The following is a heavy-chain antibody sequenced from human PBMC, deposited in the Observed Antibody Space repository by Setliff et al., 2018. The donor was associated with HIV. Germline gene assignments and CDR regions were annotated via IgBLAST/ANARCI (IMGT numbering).Heavy chain of an antibody. CDR3: ARGPTGSGSAYLDF. V-gene: IGHV3-43D*03. J-gene: IGHJ4*02. Sequence: GESLKISCAASGFTFDDYAMHWVRQVPGKGLEWVSLISWNGGSTYYADPVRGRFAISRDNNKNFLYLQMSSLRTDDSALYYCARGPTGSGSAYLDFWGQGTLVTVSS. CDR1: GFTFDDYA. D-gene: IGHD3-10*01. CDR2: ISWNGGST.